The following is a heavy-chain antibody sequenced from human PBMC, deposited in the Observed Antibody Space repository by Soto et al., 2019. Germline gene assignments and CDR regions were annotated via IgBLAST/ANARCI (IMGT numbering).Heavy chain of an antibody. CDR1: GFTFSGSA. J-gene: IGHJ4*02. CDR2: IRSKANSYAT. CDR3: TNWRASFNFDY. Sequence: LRLSCAASGFTFSGSAMHWVRQASGKGLEWVGRIRSKANSYATAYAASVKGRFTISRDDSKNTLYLQMNSLRTEDTAVYYCTNWRASFNFDYWGQGALVTVSS. V-gene: IGHV3-73*01.